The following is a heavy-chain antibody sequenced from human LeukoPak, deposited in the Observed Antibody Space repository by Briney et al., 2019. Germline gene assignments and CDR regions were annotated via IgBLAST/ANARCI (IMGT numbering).Heavy chain of an antibody. Sequence: SETLSLTCTVSGGSISSYYWSWIRQPPGKGLEWIGYIYYGGSTNYNPSLKSRVTISVDTSKKQFSLNLNSVTAADTAVYYCARDARLGRSFDYWGQGTLVTVSS. CDR1: GGSISSYY. CDR3: ARDARLGRSFDY. CDR2: IYYGGST. V-gene: IGHV4-59*12. J-gene: IGHJ4*02. D-gene: IGHD1-1*01.